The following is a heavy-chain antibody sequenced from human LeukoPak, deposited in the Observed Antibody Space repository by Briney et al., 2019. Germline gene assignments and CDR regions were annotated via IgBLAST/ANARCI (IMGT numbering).Heavy chain of an antibody. CDR1: GGTFSSYA. D-gene: IGHD6-19*01. CDR2: IIPIFGTA. Sequence: SVKVSCEASGGTFSSYAINWVRQAPGQGLEWMGGIIPIFGTANYAQKFQGRVTITADESTSTAYMELSSLRSEDTAVYYCARVYSSGWYPVFDYWGQGTLVTVSS. V-gene: IGHV1-69*13. J-gene: IGHJ4*02. CDR3: ARVYSSGWYPVFDY.